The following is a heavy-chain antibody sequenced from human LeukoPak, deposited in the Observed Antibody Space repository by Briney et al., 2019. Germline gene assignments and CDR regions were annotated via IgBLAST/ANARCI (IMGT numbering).Heavy chain of an antibody. CDR3: ARDKTGGSGSLDFFDI. Sequence: GGSLRLSCAAAEFTSSSYAMHWVRQAPGKGQGWVAVISYDGSNKYYADSVNGRFTTSRDNTKNTLYLQMNSMRAEDTTVYYCARDKTGGSGSLDFFDIWGQGTTVTVSS. CDR2: ISYDGSNK. CDR1: EFTSSSYA. V-gene: IGHV3-30-3*01. J-gene: IGHJ3*02. D-gene: IGHD3-10*01.